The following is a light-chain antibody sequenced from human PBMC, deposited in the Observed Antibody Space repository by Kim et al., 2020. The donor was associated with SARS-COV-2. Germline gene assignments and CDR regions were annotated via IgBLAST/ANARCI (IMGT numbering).Light chain of an antibody. V-gene: IGKV3-20*01. J-gene: IGKJ4*01. CDR2: SAS. Sequence: SPGERATPSCRASQSLGSTYVAWYQQKPGQPPRLLIYSASNRATGVPERFSGSGSGTDFTLTISRLEPEDFAVYSCQQYGGSALSFGGGTRVEIK. CDR1: QSLGSTY. CDR3: QQYGGSALS.